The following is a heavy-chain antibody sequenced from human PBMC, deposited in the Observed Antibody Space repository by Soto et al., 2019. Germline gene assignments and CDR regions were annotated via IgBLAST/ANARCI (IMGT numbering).Heavy chain of an antibody. CDR1: GYTFIGHF. Sequence: QVQLVQSGAEVKMPGASVEVSCKASGYTFIGHFIYWVRQAPGQGLECMGWINPNSGATNYAQKFQGRVTMTRDTSSSTAYMELSRLRSYDTGVYDCATIVGPDGVFYSYGLDVWGQGTTVTVS. J-gene: IGHJ6*02. V-gene: IGHV1-2*02. CDR3: ATIVGPDGVFYSYGLDV. D-gene: IGHD1-26*01. CDR2: INPNSGAT.